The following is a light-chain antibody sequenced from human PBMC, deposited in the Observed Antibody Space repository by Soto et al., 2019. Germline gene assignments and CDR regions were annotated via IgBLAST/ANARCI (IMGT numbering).Light chain of an antibody. CDR3: QSYDSSLSDVV. J-gene: IGLJ1*01. Sequence: QSVLTQPPSVSGAPGQRVTISCTGSSSNIGAGYDVHWYQQLPGTAPKLLIYGNSNRPSGVPDRFSGSKSGTSDSLAITVLQTADEADYYCQSYDSSLSDVVFGTGTKLTVL. CDR1: SSNIGAGYD. CDR2: GNS. V-gene: IGLV1-40*01.